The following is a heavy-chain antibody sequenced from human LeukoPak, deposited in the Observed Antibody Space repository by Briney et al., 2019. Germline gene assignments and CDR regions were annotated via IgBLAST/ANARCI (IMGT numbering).Heavy chain of an antibody. CDR1: GFTFSSYA. V-gene: IGHV3-30*04. D-gene: IGHD3-22*01. J-gene: IGHJ4*02. Sequence: PGGSLRPSCAASGFTFSSYAMHWVRQAPGKGLEWVAVISYDGSNKYYADSVKGRFTISRDNSKNTLYLQMNSLRAEDTAVYYCARGGHYYDSSGYYDYFDYWGQGTLVTVSS. CDR3: ARGGHYYDSSGYYDYFDY. CDR2: ISYDGSNK.